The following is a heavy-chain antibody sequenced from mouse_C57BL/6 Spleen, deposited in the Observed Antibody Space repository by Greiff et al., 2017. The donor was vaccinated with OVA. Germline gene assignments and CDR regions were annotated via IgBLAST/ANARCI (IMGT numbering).Heavy chain of an antibody. CDR2: SRNKANDYTT. CDR3: ARDVWGAY. J-gene: IGHJ3*01. CDR1: GFTFSDFY. V-gene: IGHV7-1*01. Sequence: EVKVVESGGGLVQSGRSLRLSCATSGFTFSDFYMEWVRQAPGKGLEWIAASRNKANDYTTEYSASVKGRFIVSRDTSQSILYLQMNALRAEDTAIYYCARDVWGAYWGQGTLVTVSA. D-gene: IGHD1-1*02.